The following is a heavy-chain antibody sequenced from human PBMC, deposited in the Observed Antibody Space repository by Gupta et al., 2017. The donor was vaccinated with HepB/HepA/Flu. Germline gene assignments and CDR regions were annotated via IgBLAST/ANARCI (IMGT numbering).Heavy chain of an antibody. D-gene: IGHD5-24*01. CDR2: ISYTGRT. V-gene: IGHV4-61*01. Sequence: QVQLQESGPVLVKPSETLSLTCTVAGGSVSSESYCWRWIRQAPGKGSEWVGYISYTGRTNYNASLRSRVNIAVDTSKNQCSLKVTSLTAADTAVYYCAREAMGTRRIDSWGQGTLVIVSS. CDR3: AREAMGTRRIDS. J-gene: IGHJ5*01. CDR1: GGSVSSESYC.